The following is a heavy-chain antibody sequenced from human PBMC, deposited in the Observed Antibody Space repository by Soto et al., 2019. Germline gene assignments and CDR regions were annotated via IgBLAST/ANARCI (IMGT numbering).Heavy chain of an antibody. Sequence: PWVSLRVSWVASLFTPSSHQMYWVRQVIGKGLEWVAYISSGGTFLYGESAKGRFTIARGNADNSLYLQMNRLTAEDTPVYYCTKEKSVMYSGHDAFDILGRGTMVTVSS. V-gene: IGHV3-48*03. CDR1: LFTPSSHQ. J-gene: IGHJ3*02. CDR3: TKEKSVMYSGHDAFDI. D-gene: IGHD1-26*01. CDR2: ISSGGTF.